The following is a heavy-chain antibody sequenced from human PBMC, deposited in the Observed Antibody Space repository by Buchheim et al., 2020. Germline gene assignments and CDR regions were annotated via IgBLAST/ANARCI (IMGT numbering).Heavy chain of an antibody. V-gene: IGHV3-48*04. J-gene: IGHJ5*02. CDR1: GFTFSSYS. D-gene: IGHD3-3*01. Sequence: EVQLVESGGGLVQPGGSLRLSCAASGFTFSSYSMNWVRQAPGKGLKWVSYISSSSSTIYYADSVKGRFTISRDNAKNSLYLQMNSLRAEDTAVYYCARAFGVAGRRPFGPWGQGTL. CDR3: ARAFGVAGRRPFGP. CDR2: ISSSSSTI.